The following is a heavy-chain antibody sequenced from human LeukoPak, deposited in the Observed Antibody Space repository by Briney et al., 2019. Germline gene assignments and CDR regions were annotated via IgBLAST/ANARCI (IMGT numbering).Heavy chain of an antibody. Sequence: ASVNVSCKASVCTFSSYAISWVRQAPGQGLEWMGGIIPIFGTANYAQKFQGRVTITADESTSTAYMEMSSLRSEDTAVYYCARAVQWMVPGRGWFDPWGQGTLVTVSS. CDR1: VCTFSSYA. V-gene: IGHV1-69*13. J-gene: IGHJ5*02. CDR2: IIPIFGTA. D-gene: IGHD6-19*01. CDR3: ARAVQWMVPGRGWFDP.